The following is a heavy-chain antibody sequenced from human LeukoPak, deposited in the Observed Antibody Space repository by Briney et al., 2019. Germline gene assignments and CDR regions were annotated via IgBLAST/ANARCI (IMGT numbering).Heavy chain of an antibody. CDR1: GGTFSSYA. CDR3: ASCSGGSDDAFDI. CDR2: IIPIFGTA. J-gene: IGHJ3*02. Sequence: GASVKVSCKASGGTFSSYAISWVRQAPGQGLEWMGGIIPIFGTANYAQKFQGRVTITTDESTCTAYMELSSLRSEDTAVYYCASCSGGSDDAFDIWGQGTMVTVSS. D-gene: IGHD2-15*01. V-gene: IGHV1-69*05.